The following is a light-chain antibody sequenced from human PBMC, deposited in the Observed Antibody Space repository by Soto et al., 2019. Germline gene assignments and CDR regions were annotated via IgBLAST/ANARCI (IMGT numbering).Light chain of an antibody. CDR3: GSWDSSLSAYV. J-gene: IGLJ1*01. CDR1: SSNIGGNS. Sequence: QSVLTQPPSVSAAPGQKVTISCSGSSSNIGGNSVSWYQQLPGTAPKLLIYDDNKRPSGIPDRFSGSKSGTSATLGITGLQAGDDADYYCGSWDSSLSAYVFGTGTKVTVL. CDR2: DDN. V-gene: IGLV1-51*01.